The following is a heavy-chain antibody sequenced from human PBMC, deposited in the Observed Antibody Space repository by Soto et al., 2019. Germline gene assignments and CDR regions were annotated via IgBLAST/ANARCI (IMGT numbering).Heavy chain of an antibody. V-gene: IGHV1-2*04. Sequence: GASVKVSCKASGYTFTGYCMHWVRQAPGQGLEWMGWINPNSGGTNYAQKFQGWVTMTRDTSISTAYMELRRLRSDDTAVYYCAREVGRRTTGCCSRTSCYTALAFDIWGQGTMVTVSS. CDR1: GYTFTGYC. CDR2: INPNSGGT. CDR3: AREVGRRTTGCCSRTSCYTALAFDI. D-gene: IGHD2-2*02. J-gene: IGHJ3*02.